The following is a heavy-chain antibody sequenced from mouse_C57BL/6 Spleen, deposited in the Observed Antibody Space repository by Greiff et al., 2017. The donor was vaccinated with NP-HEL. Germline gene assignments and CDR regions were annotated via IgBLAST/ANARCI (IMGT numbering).Heavy chain of an antibody. D-gene: IGHD6-1*01. J-gene: IGHJ4*01. Sequence: VQLQQSGTELVKPGASVKLSCKASGYTFTSYWMHWVKQRPGQGLEWIGNINPSNGGTNYNEKFKSKATLTVDKSSSTAYMQLSSLTSEDSAVYYCATGVLALSYAMDYWGQGTSVTVSS. CDR1: GYTFTSYW. V-gene: IGHV1-53*01. CDR3: ATGVLALSYAMDY. CDR2: INPSNGGT.